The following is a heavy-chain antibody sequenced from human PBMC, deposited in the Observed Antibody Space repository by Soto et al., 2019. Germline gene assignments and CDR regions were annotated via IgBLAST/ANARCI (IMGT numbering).Heavy chain of an antibody. D-gene: IGHD5-12*01. V-gene: IGHV1-69*01. J-gene: IGHJ4*02. CDR2: IIPIIGTA. CDR3: ASGGVDVVATSAFDY. CDR1: GGTFNNYA. Sequence: QVQLVQSGAEVKKPGSSVKVSCKASGGTFNNYAISWVRQAPGQGLEWMGGIIPIIGTADYAHKFQGRLAISADESTGTPFMELSSLRSEDTALYYCASGGVDVVATSAFDYWGQGTLVTVSS.